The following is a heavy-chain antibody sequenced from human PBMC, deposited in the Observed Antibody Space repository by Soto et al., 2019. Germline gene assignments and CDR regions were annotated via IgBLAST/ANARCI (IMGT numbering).Heavy chain of an antibody. CDR3: ARDGGGPYCSSTSCYGMDV. D-gene: IGHD2-2*01. V-gene: IGHV1-69*01. J-gene: IGHJ6*02. CDR2: IIPIFGTA. CDR1: GGTFSSYA. Sequence: QVQLVQSGAEVKKPGSSVKVSCKASGGTFSSYAISWVRQAPGQGLEWMGGIIPIFGTANYAQKFQGRVTITADESTSTAYMELSSLRSEDTAVYYCARDGGGPYCSSTSCYGMDVWGQGTTVTVSS.